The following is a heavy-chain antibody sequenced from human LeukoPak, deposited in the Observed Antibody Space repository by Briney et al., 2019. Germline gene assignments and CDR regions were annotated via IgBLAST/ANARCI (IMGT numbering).Heavy chain of an antibody. J-gene: IGHJ6*02. V-gene: IGHV4-59*01. CDR3: ARSSYYDMDV. CDR1: GGSISSYY. CDR2: IHYSGST. Sequence: SETLSLTCTVSGGSISSYYWSWNRQPPGKGLEWIGYIHYSGSTNYNPSLKSRVTISIDTSKNQFSLKLSSVTAADTAVYYCARSSYYDMDVWGQGTTVTVSS.